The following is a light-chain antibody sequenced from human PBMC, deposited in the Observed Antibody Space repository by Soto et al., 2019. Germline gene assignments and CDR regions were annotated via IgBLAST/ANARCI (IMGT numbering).Light chain of an antibody. J-gene: IGKJ2*01. CDR1: QSISSY. CDR3: QQSYSTPYT. CDR2: AAA. Sequence: DIQMTQSPSSLSASVGDRVTITCRASQSISSYLNWYQQKPGKAPKLLIYAAASLQSGVPSRFSGSRSGPDFTLTISSLQPEDFATYYCQQSYSTPYTFGQGIKLEIK. V-gene: IGKV1-39*01.